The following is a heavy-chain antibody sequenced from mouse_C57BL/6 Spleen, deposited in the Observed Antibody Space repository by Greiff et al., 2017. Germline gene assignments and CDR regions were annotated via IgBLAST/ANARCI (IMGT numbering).Heavy chain of an antibody. D-gene: IGHD2-1*01. V-gene: IGHV1-26*01. CDR3: AGYGNYTFAY. Sequence: EVQLQQSGPELVKPGASVKISCKASGYTFTDYYMNWVKQSHGKSLEWIGDINPNNGGTSYNQKFKGKATLTVDKSSSTAYMELRSLTSEDSAVYYCAGYGNYTFAYWGQGTLVTVSA. CDR2: INPNNGGT. J-gene: IGHJ3*01. CDR1: GYTFTDYY.